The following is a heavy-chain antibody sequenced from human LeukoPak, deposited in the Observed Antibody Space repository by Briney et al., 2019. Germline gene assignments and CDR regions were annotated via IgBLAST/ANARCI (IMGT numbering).Heavy chain of an antibody. V-gene: IGHV4-61*02. CDR1: GDSISNDKYY. CDR2: IYASGIT. Sequence: PPETLSLTCTVSGDSISNDKYYWSWIRQSAGKGLEWIGRIYASGITNYNPSLKSRVTISLDTSKNQFSLELSSVTAADTAMYYCARDYYDITGYYRFDPWGQGTLVTVSS. CDR3: ARDYYDITGYYRFDP. J-gene: IGHJ5*02. D-gene: IGHD3-22*01.